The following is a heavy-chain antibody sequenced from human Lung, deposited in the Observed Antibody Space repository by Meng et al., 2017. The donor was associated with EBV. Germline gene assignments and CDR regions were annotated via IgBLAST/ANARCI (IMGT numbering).Heavy chain of an antibody. Sequence: QVQLQESGPRLWQPSQTLSLTCTVSGGSVISGGDYWSWIRQQPGKGLEWIGYIDYTGSSFYNPSLKSRVTISVDTSKNQFSLNLSSVTAADTAVYYCANAGRFGESLGDYWGQGILVTVSS. CDR2: IDYTGSS. CDR1: GGSVISGGDY. V-gene: IGHV4-31*03. D-gene: IGHD3-10*01. J-gene: IGHJ4*02. CDR3: ANAGRFGESLGDY.